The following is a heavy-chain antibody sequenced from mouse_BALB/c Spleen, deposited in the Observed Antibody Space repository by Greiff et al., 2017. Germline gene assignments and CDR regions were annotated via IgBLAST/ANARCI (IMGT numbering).Heavy chain of an antibody. Sequence: LQQPGSELVRPGASVKLSCKASGYTFTSYWMHWVKQRPGQGLEWIGNIYPGSGSTNYDEKFKSKATLTVDTSSSTAYMQLSSLTSEDSAVYYCTRSGTTATMDYWGQGTSVTVSS. CDR3: TRSGTTATMDY. CDR1: GYTFTSYW. CDR2: IYPGSGST. D-gene: IGHD1-2*01. V-gene: IGHV1S22*01. J-gene: IGHJ4*01.